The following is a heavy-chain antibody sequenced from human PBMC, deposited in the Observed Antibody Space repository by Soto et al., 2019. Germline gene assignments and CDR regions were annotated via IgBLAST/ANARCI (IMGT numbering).Heavy chain of an antibody. CDR2: ISAYNGNT. D-gene: IGHD3-22*01. J-gene: IGHJ5*02. CDR3: ARGGGLYYYDSSGYGWFDP. CDR1: GYTFTSYG. V-gene: IGHV1-18*04. Sequence: ASVKVSCKASGYTFTSYGISWVRQAPGQGLEWMGWISAYNGNTNYAQKLQGRVTMTIDTSTSTAYMELRSLRSDDTAVYYCARGGGLYYYDSSGYGWFDPWGQGTLVTVSS.